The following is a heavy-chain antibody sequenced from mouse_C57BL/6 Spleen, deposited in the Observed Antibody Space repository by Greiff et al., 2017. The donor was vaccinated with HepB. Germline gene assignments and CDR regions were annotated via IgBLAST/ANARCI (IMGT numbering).Heavy chain of an antibody. D-gene: IGHD2-1*01. CDR2: IDPSDSYT. J-gene: IGHJ3*01. V-gene: IGHV1-59*01. CDR3: ARFLSHGNVAY. CDR1: GYTFTSYW. Sequence: QVQLQQPGAELVRPGTSVKLSCKASGYTFTSYWMHWVKQRPGQGLEWIGVIDPSDSYTNYNQKFKGKATLTVDTSSSTAYMQLSSLTSEDSAVYYCARFLSHGNVAYWGQGTLVTVSA.